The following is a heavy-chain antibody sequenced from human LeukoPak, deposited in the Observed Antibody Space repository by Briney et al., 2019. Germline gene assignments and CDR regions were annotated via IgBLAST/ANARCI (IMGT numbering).Heavy chain of an antibody. CDR3: ARAPPFPNYYYYMDV. V-gene: IGHV4-59*01. CDR2: IYDSGST. Sequence: SETLSLTCTVSGGFISSYYWSWIRQSPGKGLEWIGYIYDSGSTNYNPSLKSRVTISVDTSKNQFSLKLSSVTAADTAVYYCARAPPFPNYYYYMDVWGKGTTVTISS. CDR1: GGFISSYY. J-gene: IGHJ6*03.